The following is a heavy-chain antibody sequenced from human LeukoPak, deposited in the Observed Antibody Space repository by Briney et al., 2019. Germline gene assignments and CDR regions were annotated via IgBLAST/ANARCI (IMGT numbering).Heavy chain of an antibody. CDR2: YYYSGNT. D-gene: IGHD5-18*01. V-gene: IGHV4-30-4*01. CDR1: GGSISSGDYY. Sequence: SETLSLTCTVSGGSISSGDYYWSWIRQPPGKGLEWIGSYYYSGNTYYNPSLKSRLTISIDTSKNQFSLNLSSATAADTAVYYCARGTGYSYGDPHSDYWGQGTLVTVSS. J-gene: IGHJ4*02. CDR3: ARGTGYSYGDPHSDY.